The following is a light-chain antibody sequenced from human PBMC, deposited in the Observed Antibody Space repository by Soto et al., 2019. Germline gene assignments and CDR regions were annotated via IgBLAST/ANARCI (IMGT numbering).Light chain of an antibody. J-gene: IGLJ1*01. CDR1: SSNIGAGYD. CDR3: QAYDSSLSGSYV. CDR2: GNS. Sequence: QSVLTQPTSVSGAPGQRVTISCTGSSSNIGAGYDVHWYQQIQGTAPKLLSYGNSNRPSGVPDRFSGSKSGTSASLAITGLQAEDEADYYCQAYDSSLSGSYVFGTGTKVTFL. V-gene: IGLV1-40*01.